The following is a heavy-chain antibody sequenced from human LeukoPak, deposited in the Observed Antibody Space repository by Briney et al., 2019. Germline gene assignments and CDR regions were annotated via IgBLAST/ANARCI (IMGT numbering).Heavy chain of an antibody. CDR2: INTDGSST. V-gene: IGHV3-74*01. CDR1: GFTFSSYW. Sequence: GALRLSCAASGFTFSSYWMHWVRQAPGKGLVWVSRINTDGSSTNYADSVKGRFTISRDNAKNTLYLQMNSLRVDDTAVYFCVRASTTVPNLLDNWGQGTLVTVSS. D-gene: IGHD4-17*01. J-gene: IGHJ4*02. CDR3: VRASTTVPNLLDN.